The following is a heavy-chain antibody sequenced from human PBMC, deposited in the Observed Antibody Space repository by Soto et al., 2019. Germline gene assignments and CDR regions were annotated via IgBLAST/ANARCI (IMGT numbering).Heavy chain of an antibody. CDR1: GFTFSSYW. J-gene: IGHJ3*02. CDR2: IKQDGSEK. V-gene: IGHV3-7*01. CDR3: ARDRDVLRFLEWSTFDPFDI. Sequence: GGSLRLSCAASGFTFSSYWMSWVRQAPGKGLEWVANIKQDGSEKYYVDSVKGRFTISGDNAKNSLYLQMNSLRAEDTAVYYCARDRDVLRFLEWSTFDPFDIWGQGTMVTVSS. D-gene: IGHD3-3*01.